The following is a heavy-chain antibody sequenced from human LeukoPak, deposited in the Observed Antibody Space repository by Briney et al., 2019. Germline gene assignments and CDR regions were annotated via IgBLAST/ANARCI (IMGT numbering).Heavy chain of an antibody. CDR2: IYYSGST. V-gene: IGHV4-39*01. CDR1: GGSISSSNYY. Sequence: SETLSLTCTVSGGSISSSNYYWGWNRQPPGKGLEWIGSIYYSGSTYYNPSLKSRVTISVDTSKNQFSLKLSSVTAADTAVYYCARERGGSGSYRDYWGQGTLVTVSS. CDR3: ARERGGSGSYRDY. D-gene: IGHD3-10*01. J-gene: IGHJ4*02.